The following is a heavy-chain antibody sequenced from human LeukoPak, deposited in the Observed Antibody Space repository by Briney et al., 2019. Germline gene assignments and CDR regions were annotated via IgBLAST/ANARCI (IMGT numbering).Heavy chain of an antibody. J-gene: IGHJ4*02. Sequence: GGSLRLSCAASGFTFRLYSMNWVRQAPGKGLEWVSYIRSSDGAIAYADSVMGRFTISRDDAKNSLYLQMNSLRDEDTAVYYCARDRDWAFDYWGQGTLITVSS. D-gene: IGHD3-9*01. CDR1: GFTFRLYS. V-gene: IGHV3-48*02. CDR2: IRSSDGAI. CDR3: ARDRDWAFDY.